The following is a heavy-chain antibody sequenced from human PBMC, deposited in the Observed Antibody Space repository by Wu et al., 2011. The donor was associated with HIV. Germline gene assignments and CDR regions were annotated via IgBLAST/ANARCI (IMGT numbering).Heavy chain of an antibody. D-gene: IGHD7-27*01. V-gene: IGHV1-69*05. CDR3: ARGEANWGSPTWFDP. CDR2: IIPMFGTA. J-gene: IGHJ5*02. Sequence: QVHLMQSGAEVKKPGSSVKISCETSGGTSGDSSSRFAFSWVRQAPGQGLEWMGGIIPMFGTANYAHKFQGRVTIVTDESTTTAYMELSSLRSEDTAVYYCARGEANWGSPTWFDPWGQGTLVTVSS. CDR1: GGTSGDSSSRFA.